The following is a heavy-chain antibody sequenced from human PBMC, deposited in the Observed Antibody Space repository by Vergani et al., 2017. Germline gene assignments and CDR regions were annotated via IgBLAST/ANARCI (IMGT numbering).Heavy chain of an antibody. CDR1: GFTFSSYA. V-gene: IGHV3-30-3*01. D-gene: IGHD1-26*01. J-gene: IGHJ6*02. CDR2: ISYDGSNK. CDR3: ARDRXVDSGSYFGEQTGYYYYGMDV. Sequence: QVQLVESGGGVVQPGRSLRLSCAASGFTFSSYAMHWVRQAPGKGLDWVAVISYDGSNKDYADSVKGRFTISRDNSKNTLYLQMNSLRAEDTAVYYCARDRXVDSGSYFGEQTGYYYYGMDVWGQGTTVTVSS.